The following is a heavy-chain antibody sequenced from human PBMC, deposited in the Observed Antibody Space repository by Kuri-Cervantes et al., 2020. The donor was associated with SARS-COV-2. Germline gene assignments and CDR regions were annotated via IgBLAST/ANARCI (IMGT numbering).Heavy chain of an antibody. CDR2: INPNSGGT. CDR3: ARSTPFWRLVVISQGGAFYI. J-gene: IGHJ3*02. D-gene: IGHD3-22*01. CDR1: GYTFSSYY. Sequence: ASVKVSCKASGYTFSSYYIYWVRQAPGQGLEWMGWINPNSGGTNYAQKFQGWVTMTRDTSISTVYIELSRLRSDDTAGYYCARSTPFWRLVVISQGGAFYIWGQGTMVTVSS. V-gene: IGHV1-2*04.